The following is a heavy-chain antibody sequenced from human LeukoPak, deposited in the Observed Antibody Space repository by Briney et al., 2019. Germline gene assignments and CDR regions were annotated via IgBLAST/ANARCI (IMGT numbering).Heavy chain of an antibody. CDR3: ARRREMATNYWFDP. CDR1: GDSISSYY. D-gene: IGHD5-24*01. J-gene: IGHJ5*02. V-gene: IGHV4-59*08. CDR2: IYYSGST. Sequence: SETLSLTCTVSGDSISSYYWSWIRQPPGKGLEWIGYIYYSGSTNYNPSLKSRVTISVDTSKNQFSLNLSSVTAADTAVYYCARRREMATNYWFDPWGQGTLVTVSS.